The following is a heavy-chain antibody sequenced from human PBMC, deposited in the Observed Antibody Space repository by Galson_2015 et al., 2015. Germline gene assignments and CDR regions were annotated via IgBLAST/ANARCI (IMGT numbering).Heavy chain of an antibody. Sequence: SLRLSCATSGFTFEDYSLLWVRQAPGRGLEWVSLIDKKGEKVFYGDSVKGRFAISRDNRRRSLYLQMNSLRADDSALYYCAKEKVGTSWVSFDIWGQGTMVTVSS. D-gene: IGHD2-21*02. J-gene: IGHJ3*02. CDR3: AKEKVGTSWVSFDI. CDR1: GFTFEDYS. CDR2: IDKKGEKV. V-gene: IGHV3-43*01.